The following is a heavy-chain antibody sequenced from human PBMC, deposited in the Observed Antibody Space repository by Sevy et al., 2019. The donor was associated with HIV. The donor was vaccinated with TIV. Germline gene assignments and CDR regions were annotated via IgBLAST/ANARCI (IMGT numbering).Heavy chain of an antibody. CDR3: VRGGLGGYSYSLDY. CDR2: MKQDGSEE. D-gene: IGHD5-18*01. V-gene: IGHV3-7*01. J-gene: IGHJ4*01. CDR1: GFSFSIYW. Sequence: GGSLRLSCAASGFSFSIYWMSWVRQAPGKGLEWVATMKQDGSEEDYVDSVKGRFTISRDNAKNSLFLQMNSLSAEDTAVYYWVRGGLGGYSYSLDYWGHGTLVTVSS.